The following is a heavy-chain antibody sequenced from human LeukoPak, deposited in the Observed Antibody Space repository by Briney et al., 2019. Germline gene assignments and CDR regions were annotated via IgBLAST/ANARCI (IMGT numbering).Heavy chain of an antibody. V-gene: IGHV3-20*04. CDR2: INWNGGST. D-gene: IGHD6-19*01. CDR3: ARGIGRGPRISFSSGWPFMDV. Sequence: GGSLRLSCAASGFTFDDYGMSWVRQAPGKGLEWVSGINWNGGSTGYADSVKGRFTISRDNAKNSLYLQMNSLRAEDTALYYCARGIGRGPRISFSSGWPFMDVWGKGTTVTVSS. J-gene: IGHJ6*03. CDR1: GFTFDDYG.